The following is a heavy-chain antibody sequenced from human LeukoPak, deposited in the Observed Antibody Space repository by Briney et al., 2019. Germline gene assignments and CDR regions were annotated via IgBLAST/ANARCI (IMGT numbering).Heavy chain of an antibody. V-gene: IGHV3-23*01. J-gene: IGHJ4*02. Sequence: GGSLRLSCAASGFFFNTNAMSWVRQAPGMGLEWVAAIGNSDETYYAASVRGRFTISRDTSRSTLYPQMNSLRAEDAAVYYCAKAPVTSCRGAFCYPFDYWGQGTLVTVSS. D-gene: IGHD2-15*01. CDR2: IGNSDET. CDR1: GFFFNTNA. CDR3: AKAPVTSCRGAFCYPFDY.